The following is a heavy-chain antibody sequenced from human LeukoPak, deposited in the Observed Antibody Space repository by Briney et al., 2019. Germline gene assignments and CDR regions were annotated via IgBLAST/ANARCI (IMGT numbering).Heavy chain of an antibody. CDR1: GYTFTGYY. CDR2: INPNRGGT. V-gene: IGHV1-2*02. Sequence: ASLKVSCTASGYTFTGYYMHWVRQAPGQGLEWMGEINPNRGGTNYAHKFHGMITLTRDTSISTAYLELSRLRSDDTAVYYCAREGVGYRSGCYRGFDYWGQGTLVTAPS. J-gene: IGHJ4*02. CDR3: AREGVGYRSGCYRGFDY. D-gene: IGHD6-19*01.